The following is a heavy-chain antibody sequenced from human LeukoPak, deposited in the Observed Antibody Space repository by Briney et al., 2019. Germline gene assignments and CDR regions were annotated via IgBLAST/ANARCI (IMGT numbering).Heavy chain of an antibody. J-gene: IGHJ4*02. Sequence: ASVKVSCKASGYTFTSYGISWVRQAPGQGLEWMGWISAYDGNTNYAQKLQGRVTMTTDTSTSTAYMELRSLRSDDTAVYYCARDRITGTTGRFDYWGQGTLVTVSS. V-gene: IGHV1-18*01. CDR1: GYTFTSYG. D-gene: IGHD1-7*01. CDR2: ISAYDGNT. CDR3: ARDRITGTTGRFDY.